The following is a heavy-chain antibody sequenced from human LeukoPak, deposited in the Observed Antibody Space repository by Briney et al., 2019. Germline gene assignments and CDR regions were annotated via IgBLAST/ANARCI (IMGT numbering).Heavy chain of an antibody. CDR3: ARLHKTYYYYYYGMDV. J-gene: IGHJ6*02. V-gene: IGHV1-8*01. Sequence: ASVKVSCKASGYTFTSYDINWVRQAPGQGLEWMGWMNPNSGNTGYAQKFQGRVTMTRNTSISTAYMELSSLRSEDTAVYYCARLHKTYYYYYYGMDVWGQGTTVTVSS. CDR2: MNPNSGNT. CDR1: GYTFTSYD.